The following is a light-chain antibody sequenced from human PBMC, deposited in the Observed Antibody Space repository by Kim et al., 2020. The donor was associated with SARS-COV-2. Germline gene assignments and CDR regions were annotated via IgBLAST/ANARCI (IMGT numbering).Light chain of an antibody. CDR2: QDS. V-gene: IGLV3-1*01. J-gene: IGLJ1*01. Sequence: VSPRQTASSTSSGDNLGDRYACWYQQKPGQSPVLVIYQDSKRPSGIPERFSGSNSGNTATLTISGTQAMDEADYYCQAWDSSTDYVFGTGTKVTVL. CDR1: NLGDRY. CDR3: QAWDSSTDYV.